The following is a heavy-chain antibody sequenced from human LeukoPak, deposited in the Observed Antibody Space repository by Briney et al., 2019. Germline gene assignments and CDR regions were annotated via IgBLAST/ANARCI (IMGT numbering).Heavy chain of an antibody. CDR1: GGSFSGYY. CDR3: ARPYCSSTSCYEWDDY. J-gene: IGHJ4*02. D-gene: IGHD2-2*01. CDR2: INHSGST. Sequence: SETLSLTCAVYGGSFSGYYWSWIRQPPGKGLEWIGEINHSGSTNYNPSLKSRVTISVDTSKNQFSLKLSSVTAADTAVYYCARPYCSSTSCYEWDDYWGQGTLVTVSS. V-gene: IGHV4-34*01.